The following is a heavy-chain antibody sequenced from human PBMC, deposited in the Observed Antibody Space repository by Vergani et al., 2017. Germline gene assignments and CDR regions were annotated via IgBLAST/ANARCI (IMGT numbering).Heavy chain of an antibody. J-gene: IGHJ5*02. D-gene: IGHD1-14*01. Sequence: QVQLVESGGGVVQPGRSLRLSCAASGFTFNQYGMNWVRQAPGKGLEWVAVTWYDGNNKQYADSVKGRFTISRDNSKSTMYLQMNSLRDEDTGVYYGARDLRLLYNRFDPWGQGTLVTVSS. CDR3: ARDLRLLYNRFDP. V-gene: IGHV3-33*01. CDR2: TWYDGNNK. CDR1: GFTFNQYG.